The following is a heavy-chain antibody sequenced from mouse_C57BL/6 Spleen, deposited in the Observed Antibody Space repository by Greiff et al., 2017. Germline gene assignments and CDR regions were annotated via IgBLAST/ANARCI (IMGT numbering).Heavy chain of an antibody. CDR2: IFPGSGST. CDR3: ARAGPRFAY. Sequence: LLQSGASVKLSCQAPGYTFTGYWIEWAKQRPGHGLEWIGKIFPGSGSTCYHEKFKGKATFTADTTSNTAYKQLSSLTTEDSAIYYCARAGPRFAYWGQGTLVTVSA. CDR1: GYTFTGYW. V-gene: IGHV1-9*01. J-gene: IGHJ3*01. D-gene: IGHD3-1*01.